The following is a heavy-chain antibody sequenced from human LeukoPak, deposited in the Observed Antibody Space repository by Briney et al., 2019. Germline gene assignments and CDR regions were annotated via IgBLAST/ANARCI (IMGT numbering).Heavy chain of an antibody. V-gene: IGHV4-59*01. CDR2: IYYTGT. J-gene: IGHJ4*02. D-gene: IGHD7-27*01. CDR3: ASRKLGNDY. Sequence: SETLSLTCTVSGGSITDYYWSWLRQSPGKGLEWIGYIYYTGTSYNPSLKSRVTISADTSKNKVSLKPSSVTAADTAVYYCASRKLGNDYWGQGTLVTVSS. CDR1: GGSITDYY.